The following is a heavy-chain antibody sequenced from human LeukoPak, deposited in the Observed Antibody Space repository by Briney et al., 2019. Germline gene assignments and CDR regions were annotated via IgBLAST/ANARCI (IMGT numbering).Heavy chain of an antibody. J-gene: IGHJ4*02. V-gene: IGHV1-2*02. CDR2: INPNSGGT. D-gene: IGHD3-10*01. CDR1: GYTFTGYY. CDR3: ANQPSGSWSYYFDY. Sequence: ASVKVSCKASGYTFTGYYMHWVRQAPGQGLEWMGWINPNSGGTNYAQKVQVRVTMTRDTSISTAYMELSRLRSDDTAVYYCANQPSGSWSYYFDYWGQGTLVTVSS.